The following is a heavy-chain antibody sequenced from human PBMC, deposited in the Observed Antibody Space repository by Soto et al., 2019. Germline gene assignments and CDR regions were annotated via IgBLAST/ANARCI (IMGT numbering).Heavy chain of an antibody. J-gene: IGHJ5*02. V-gene: IGHV1-3*01. CDR3: ARDCSGGRCRFAP. CDR2: VNAGNGNT. CDR1: GYTFTSYA. Sequence: ASVKVSCKASGYTFTSYAMHWVRQAPGQRLEWMGWVNAGNGNTKYSQKFQGRVTMTTDTSTSTAYMELRSLRSEDTAVYYCARDCSGGRCRFAPCGQGTLVPVSS. D-gene: IGHD2-15*01.